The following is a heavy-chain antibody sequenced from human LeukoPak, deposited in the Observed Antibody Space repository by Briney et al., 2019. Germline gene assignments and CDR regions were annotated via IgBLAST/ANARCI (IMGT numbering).Heavy chain of an antibody. D-gene: IGHD4-23*01. CDR1: GFTFSSYW. CDR3: VRGNDYGGPHY. V-gene: IGHV3-74*01. Sequence: PGGPLRLSFEVSGFTFSSYWMHWVRQAPGKGLVWVSRIDRDGSRINYADSVKGRFTISRDNGKNTLFLQMNSLRAEDAAVYYCVRGNDYGGPHYWGQGTLVTVSS. J-gene: IGHJ4*02. CDR2: IDRDGSRI.